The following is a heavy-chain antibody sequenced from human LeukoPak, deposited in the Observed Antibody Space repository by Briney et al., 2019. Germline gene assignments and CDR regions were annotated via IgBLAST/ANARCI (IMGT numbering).Heavy chain of an antibody. D-gene: IGHD2-2*01. Sequence: GGSLRLSCVASGFIFSNYNMNWVRQAPGKGLEWVAYISSSSPTIYYADSVKGRFTISRDNAKNSLYLQMNSLRAEDTAVYYCARASTFDYWGQGTLATVSS. CDR1: GFIFSNYN. CDR3: ARASTFDY. J-gene: IGHJ4*02. CDR2: ISSSSPTI. V-gene: IGHV3-48*04.